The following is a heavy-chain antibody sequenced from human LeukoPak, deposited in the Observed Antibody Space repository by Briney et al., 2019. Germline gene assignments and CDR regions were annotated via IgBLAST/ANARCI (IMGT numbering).Heavy chain of an antibody. V-gene: IGHV1-18*01. CDR1: GYTFTSYG. CDR2: ISAYNGNS. D-gene: IGHD3-22*01. Sequence: ASVKVSRKASGYTFTSYGISWVRQAPGQGLEWMGWISAYNGNSNYAQKLQGRVTMTTDTSTSTGYMELRSLRSDDTAAYYCARDAGKTPYYYDSSGSYYYYYMDVWGKGTTVTVSS. CDR3: ARDAGKTPYYYDSSGSYYYYYMDV. J-gene: IGHJ6*03.